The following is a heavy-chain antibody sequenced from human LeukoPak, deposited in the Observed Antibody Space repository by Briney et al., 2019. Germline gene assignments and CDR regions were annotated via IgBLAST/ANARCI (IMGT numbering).Heavy chain of an antibody. CDR3: ARVGLRIVVVPAATTQTTYYYYMDV. CDR2: INHSGST. CDR1: GGSFSGYY. J-gene: IGHJ6*03. V-gene: IGHV4-34*01. Sequence: KPSETLSLTCAVYGGSFSGYYWSWIRQPPGKGLEWIGEINHSGSTNYSPSLKSRVTMSVDTSKNQFSLKLSSVTAADTAMYYCARVGLRIVVVPAATTQTTYYYYMDVWDTGTTVTVSS. D-gene: IGHD2-2*01.